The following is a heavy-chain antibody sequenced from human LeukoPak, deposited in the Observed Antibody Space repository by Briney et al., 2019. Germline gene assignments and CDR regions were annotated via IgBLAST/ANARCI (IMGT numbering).Heavy chain of an antibody. V-gene: IGHV3-30*01. CDR3: ARGPSVPTRYDAFDI. CDR1: GFTFSSYA. J-gene: IGHJ3*02. Sequence: QPGRSLRLSCAASGFTFSSYAMHWVRQAPGKGLEWVAVISYDGSNKYYADSVKGRFTISRDNSRNTLYLQMNSLRAEDTAVYYCARGPSVPTRYDAFDIWGQGTMVTVSS. CDR2: ISYDGSNK. D-gene: IGHD5/OR15-5a*01.